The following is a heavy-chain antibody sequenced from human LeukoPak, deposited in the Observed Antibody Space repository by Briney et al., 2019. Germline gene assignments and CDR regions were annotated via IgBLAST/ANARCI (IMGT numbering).Heavy chain of an antibody. CDR3: ARPHSSGWYGAFDI. V-gene: IGHV3-20*04. CDR2: ISWKGGNT. CDR1: GFTFDDYG. D-gene: IGHD6-19*01. Sequence: GGSLRLSCAASGFTFDDYGMSWVGQAPGKGLEWVSGISWKGGNTGYADSVKGRFTISRDNAKNSLYLQMSSLRAEDTALYYCARPHSSGWYGAFDIWGQGTMVTVSS. J-gene: IGHJ3*02.